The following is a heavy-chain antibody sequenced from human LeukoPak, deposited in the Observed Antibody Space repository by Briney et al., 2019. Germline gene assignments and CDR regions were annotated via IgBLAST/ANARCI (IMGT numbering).Heavy chain of an antibody. CDR3: ASSSSGYPDDAFDI. Sequence: GGSLRPSCAASGFTFSSYSMNWVRQAPGKGLAWVSCISSSSSYIYYADSVKGRFTISRDNAKNSLYLQMNGLRAEDTAVYYCASSSSGYPDDAFDIWGQGTMVTVSS. CDR1: GFTFSSYS. D-gene: IGHD3-22*01. J-gene: IGHJ3*02. V-gene: IGHV3-21*01. CDR2: ISSSSSYI.